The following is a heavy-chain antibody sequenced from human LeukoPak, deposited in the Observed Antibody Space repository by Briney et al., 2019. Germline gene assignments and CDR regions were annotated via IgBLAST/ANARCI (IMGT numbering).Heavy chain of an antibody. J-gene: IGHJ4*02. CDR2: IYSGGST. Sequence: GGSLRLSCAASGFTVSSNYMSWVRQAPGKGLEWVSVIYSGGSTYYADSVKGRFTISRDNSKNTLYLQMNSLRAEDTAVYYCAPALGEDYYDSSGYTDWGQGTLVTVSS. CDR1: GFTVSSNY. CDR3: APALGEDYYDSSGYTD. V-gene: IGHV3-66*01. D-gene: IGHD3-22*01.